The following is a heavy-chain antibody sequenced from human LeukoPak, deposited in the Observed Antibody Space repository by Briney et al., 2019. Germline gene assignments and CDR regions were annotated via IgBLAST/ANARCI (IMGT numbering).Heavy chain of an antibody. CDR2: INHSGST. CDR1: GRSLSGYY. V-gene: IGHV4-34*01. J-gene: IGHJ5*02. D-gene: IGHD3-9*01. Sequence: KPSETLSLTCAVYGRSLSGYYWSWISQPPGKGLEWIGEINHSGSTNYNPSLKSRVTISVDTSKNQFSLKLSSVTAADTAVYYCAREDILTDGNWFDPWGQGTLVTVSS. CDR3: AREDILTDGNWFDP.